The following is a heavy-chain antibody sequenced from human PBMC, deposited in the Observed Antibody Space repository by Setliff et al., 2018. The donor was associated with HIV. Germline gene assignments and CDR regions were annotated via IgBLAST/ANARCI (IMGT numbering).Heavy chain of an antibody. CDR3: ARDQGAGTYYYYYGMDV. V-gene: IGHV3-23*01. Sequence: GGSLRLSCAASGFTFSSYAMSWVRQAPGKGLEWVSAISGSGGSTYYADSVKGRFTISRDNSKNTLYLQISSLRAEDTAVYYCARDQGAGTYYYYYGMDVWGQGTTVTVSS. CDR2: ISGSGGST. D-gene: IGHD6-13*01. CDR1: GFTFSSYA. J-gene: IGHJ6*02.